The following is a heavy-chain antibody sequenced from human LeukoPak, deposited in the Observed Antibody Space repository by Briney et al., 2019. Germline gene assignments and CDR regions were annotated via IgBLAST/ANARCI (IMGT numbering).Heavy chain of an antibody. CDR1: GFTVSSNY. Sequence: GGCLRLAWAAAGFTVSSNYMSWVRQAAGKGRGWDSVIYTSVSTNKADSWKARSTISRDNSQNTLYRQRKSRRAGARAVNYGTRKSTFDSSSDYVHWGQGTLVTVSS. J-gene: IGHJ4*02. D-gene: IGHD3-22*01. CDR3: TRKSTFDSSSDYVH. CDR2: IYTSVST. V-gene: IGHV3-66*01.